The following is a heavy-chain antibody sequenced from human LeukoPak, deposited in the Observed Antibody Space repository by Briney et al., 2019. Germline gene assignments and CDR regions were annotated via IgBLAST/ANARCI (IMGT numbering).Heavy chain of an antibody. V-gene: IGHV1-46*01. CDR2: INPSDGVI. Sequence: GASVKVSCKASGYPFTRYYMHWVRQAPGQGLEWMGIINPSDGVIDYAQKFQDRVTMTRDTSTSTVYMELSSLRSEDTAVYYCARRGSGSYVLDYWGQGTLVTVSS. D-gene: IGHD3-10*01. CDR3: ARRGSGSYVLDY. CDR1: GYPFTRYY. J-gene: IGHJ4*02.